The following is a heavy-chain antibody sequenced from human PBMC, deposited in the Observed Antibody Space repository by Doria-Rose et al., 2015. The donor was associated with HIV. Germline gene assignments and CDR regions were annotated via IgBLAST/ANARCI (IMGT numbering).Heavy chain of an antibody. CDR3: ARIKSSRWYHKFYFDF. V-gene: IGHV2-26*01. D-gene: IGHD6-13*01. Sequence: QVTLKESGPVLVKPTETLTLTCTVSGVSLSSPGMGVSWIRQHPGKALEWLANTFSDDERAYRTSLKSRLSISRVTFKSQVVLTMTDMDPVDTATYYCARIKSSRWYHKFYFDFWGQGTLIIVSA. CDR1: GVSLSSPGMG. J-gene: IGHJ4*02. CDR2: TFSDDER.